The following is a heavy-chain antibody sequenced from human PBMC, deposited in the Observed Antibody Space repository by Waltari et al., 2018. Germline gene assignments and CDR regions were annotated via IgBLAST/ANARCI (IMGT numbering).Heavy chain of an antibody. CDR2: ISPILGIA. Sequence: QVQLVQSGAEVKKPGSSVKVSCKASGGTFSSYTISWVRQAPGQGLEWMGRISPILGIANYAQKFQGRVTITADKSTSTAYMELSSLRSEDTAVYYCARESGIVGATSPEYFQHWGQGTLVTVSS. CDR1: GGTFSSYT. V-gene: IGHV1-69*08. CDR3: ARESGIVGATSPEYFQH. D-gene: IGHD1-26*01. J-gene: IGHJ1*01.